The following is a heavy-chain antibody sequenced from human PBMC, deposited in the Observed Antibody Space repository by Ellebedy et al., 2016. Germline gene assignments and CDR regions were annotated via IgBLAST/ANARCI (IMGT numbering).Heavy chain of an antibody. CDR3: AKDPPRAVVTPLDGMDV. CDR2: ISGSGGST. CDR1: GFTFSSYA. J-gene: IGHJ6*02. Sequence: GGSLRLXXAASGFTFSSYAMSWVRQAPGKGLEWVSAISGSGGSTYYADSVKGRFTISRDNSKNTLYLQMNSLRAEDTAVYYCAKDPPRAVVTPLDGMDVWGQGTTVTVSS. V-gene: IGHV3-23*01. D-gene: IGHD3-22*01.